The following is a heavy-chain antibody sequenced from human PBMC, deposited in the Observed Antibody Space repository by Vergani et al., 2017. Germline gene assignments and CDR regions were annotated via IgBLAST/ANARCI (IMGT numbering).Heavy chain of an antibody. CDR2: IYHSGST. CDR3: ATAVGAHDY. J-gene: IGHJ4*02. V-gene: IGHV4-38-2*02. CDR1: GYSISSGYY. Sequence: QVQLQESGPGLVKPSETLSLTCTVSGYSISSGYYWGWIRQPPGKGLEWIGSIYHSGSTSYNPSLKSRVTISVDTSKNQFSLKLSSVTAADTAVYYCATAVGAHDYWGQGTLVTVSS. D-gene: IGHD1-26*01.